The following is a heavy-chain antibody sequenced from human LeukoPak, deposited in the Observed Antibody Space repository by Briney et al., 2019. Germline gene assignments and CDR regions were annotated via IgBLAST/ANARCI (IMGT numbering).Heavy chain of an antibody. V-gene: IGHV3-30*02. D-gene: IGHD3-10*01. CDR3: AKPRGADPPQAFDY. CDR2: ISHPGSNE. Sequence: GGSLRLSCTASGFTFSSYGMYWVRQSPGKGLEWVAYISHPGSNENYADSVKGRFTISRDNSKNTLYMQMNSLRAEDTAVYYCAKPRGADPPQAFDYWGQGTLVTVSS. J-gene: IGHJ4*02. CDR1: GFTFSSYG.